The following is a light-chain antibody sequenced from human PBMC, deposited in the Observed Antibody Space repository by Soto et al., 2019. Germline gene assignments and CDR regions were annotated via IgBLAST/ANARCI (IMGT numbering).Light chain of an antibody. CDR1: SSNIGAGYD. CDR2: DNN. V-gene: IGLV1-40*01. Sequence: QSVLTQPPSVSGAPGQRVTISCTGSSSNIGAGYDVHWYQQFPGTAPKFLIYDNNNRPSGVPDRFSGSKSGTPASLAITGLQAEDEADYYCQSYDSSLNGWVFGGGTKLTVL. J-gene: IGLJ3*02. CDR3: QSYDSSLNGWV.